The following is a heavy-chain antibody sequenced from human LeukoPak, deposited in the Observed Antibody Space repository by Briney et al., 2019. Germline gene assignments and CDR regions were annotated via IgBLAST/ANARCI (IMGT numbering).Heavy chain of an antibody. CDR1: GGSISSYY. D-gene: IGHD2-15*01. J-gene: IGHJ4*02. CDR2: IYYSGST. Sequence: SETLSLPCTVSGGSISSYYWNWIRQPPGKGLEWIGYIYYSGSTNYNPSLKSRVTISVNPSKNQFSLTLSSVTAPDTAVYLCGRVSRSIAYCRGGSCYRLLRDQWGQGP. V-gene: IGHV4-59*08. CDR3: GRVSRSIAYCRGGSCYRLLRDQ.